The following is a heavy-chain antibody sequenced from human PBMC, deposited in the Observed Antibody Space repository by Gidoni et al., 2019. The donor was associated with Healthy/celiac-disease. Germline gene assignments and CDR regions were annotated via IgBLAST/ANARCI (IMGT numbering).Heavy chain of an antibody. J-gene: IGHJ3*02. CDR2: IWYDGSNK. V-gene: IGHV3-33*01. D-gene: IGHD2-2*02. CDR1: GFTFSRSG. Sequence: QVQLVESGGGVVQPGRSLRLSCAASGFTFSRSGMHWVRQAPGKGLEWVAVIWYDGSNKYYADSVKGRFTISRDNSKNTLYLQMNSLRAEDTAVYYCARGCSSSTSCYTGDAFDIWGQGTMVTVSS. CDR3: ARGCSSSTSCYTGDAFDI.